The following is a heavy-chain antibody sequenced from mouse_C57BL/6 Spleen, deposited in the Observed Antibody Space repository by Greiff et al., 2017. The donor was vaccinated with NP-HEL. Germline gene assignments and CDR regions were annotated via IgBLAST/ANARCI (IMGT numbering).Heavy chain of an antibody. CDR2: INPNNGGT. Sequence: EVKLQQSGPELVKPGASVKISCKASGYTFTDYYMNWVKQSHGKSLEWIGDINPNNGGTSYNQKFKGKATLTVDKSSSTAYMELRSLTSEDSAVYYCASSGAGSSSDYWGQGTTLTVSS. D-gene: IGHD1-1*01. CDR1: GYTFTDYY. V-gene: IGHV1-26*01. CDR3: ASSGAGSSSDY. J-gene: IGHJ2*01.